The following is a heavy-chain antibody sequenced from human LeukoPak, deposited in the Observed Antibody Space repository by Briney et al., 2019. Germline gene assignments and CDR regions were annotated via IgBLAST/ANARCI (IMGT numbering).Heavy chain of an antibody. V-gene: IGHV3-30*18. J-gene: IGHJ4*02. D-gene: IGHD1-14*01. CDR3: AKGTAGLAS. CDR2: ISYDGSNK. CDR1: GFTFSSYW. Sequence: PGGSLRLSCAASGFTFSSYWMSWVRQAPGKGLEWVAVISYDGSNKYYADSMKGRFTISRDNSKNTLYLQMNSLRAEDTAVYYCAKGTAGLASWGQGTLVTVSS.